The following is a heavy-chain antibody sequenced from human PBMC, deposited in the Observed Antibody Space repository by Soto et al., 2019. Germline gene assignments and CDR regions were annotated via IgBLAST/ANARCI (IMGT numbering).Heavy chain of an antibody. CDR1: GGSISSYY. D-gene: IGHD6-13*01. CDR2: IYTSGST. J-gene: IGHJ6*02. V-gene: IGHV4-4*07. Sequence: PSETLSLTCTVSGGSISSYYWSWIRQPAGKGLEWIGRIYTSGSTNYNPSLKSRVTMSVDTSKNQFSLKLSSVTAADTAVYYCARDLSSSWYGYYYYYGMDVWGQGTRSPSP. CDR3: ARDLSSSWYGYYYYYGMDV.